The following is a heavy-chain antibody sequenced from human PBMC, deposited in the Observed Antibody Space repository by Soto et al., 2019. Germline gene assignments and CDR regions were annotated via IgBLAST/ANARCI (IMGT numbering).Heavy chain of an antibody. J-gene: IGHJ6*02. CDR1: GGSISSGGYY. V-gene: IGHV4-31*03. Sequence: SETLSLTCTVSGGSISSGGYYWSWIRQHPGKGLEWIGYIYYSGSTYYNPSLKSRVTISVDTSKNQFSLKLSSVTAADTAVYYCARAYCSGGSCYYGMDVWGQGTKVTVSS. D-gene: IGHD2-15*01. CDR2: IYYSGST. CDR3: ARAYCSGGSCYYGMDV.